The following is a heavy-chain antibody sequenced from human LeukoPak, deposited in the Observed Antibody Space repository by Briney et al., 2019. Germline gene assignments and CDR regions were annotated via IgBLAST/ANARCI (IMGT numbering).Heavy chain of an antibody. J-gene: IGHJ2*01. CDR3: AGAYCGGDCYWYFDL. CDR1: AFTFSSYS. Sequence: GGSLRLSCAASAFTFSSYSMNWVRQAPGKGLEWVSYISSSSNTIYYADSVKGRFTISRDNAKNSLYLQMNSLRAEDTAVYYCAGAYCGGDCYWYFDLWGRGTLVTVSS. V-gene: IGHV3-48*01. D-gene: IGHD2-21*02. CDR2: ISSSSNTI.